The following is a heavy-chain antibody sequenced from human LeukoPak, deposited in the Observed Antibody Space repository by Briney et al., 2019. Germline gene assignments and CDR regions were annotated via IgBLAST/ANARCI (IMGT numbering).Heavy chain of an antibody. CDR1: GYSISSGYY. Sequence: SETLSLTCTVSGYSISSGYYGGWIRQPPGKGVEWIGSIYHSGSTYYNPSLKSRVTISVDTSKNQFSLKLSSVTAADTAVYYCARLLVVVPAAWGQGTLVTVSS. CDR2: IYHSGST. J-gene: IGHJ5*02. D-gene: IGHD2-2*01. CDR3: ARLLVVVPAA. V-gene: IGHV4-38-2*02.